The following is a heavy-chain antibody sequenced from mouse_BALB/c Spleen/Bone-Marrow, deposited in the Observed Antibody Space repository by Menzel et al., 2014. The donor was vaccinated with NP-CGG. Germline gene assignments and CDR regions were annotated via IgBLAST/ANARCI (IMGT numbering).Heavy chain of an antibody. CDR2: ISNGGGST. J-gene: IGHJ3*01. V-gene: IGHV5-12*02. CDR3: ARGLYYRPFAY. Sequence: EVHLVESGGGLVQPGGSLKLSCATSGFTFSDYYMYWVRQTPEKRLEWVAYISNGGGSTYYPDTVKGRFTISRDNAKYTLYLQMSRLKSEDTAMYYCARGLYYRPFAYWGQGTLVTVSA. CDR1: GFTFSDYY. D-gene: IGHD2-14*01.